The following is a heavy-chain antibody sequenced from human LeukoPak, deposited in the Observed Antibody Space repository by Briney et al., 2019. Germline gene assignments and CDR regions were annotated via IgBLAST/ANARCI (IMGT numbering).Heavy chain of an antibody. CDR2: IRYDGSNQ. D-gene: IGHD2-8*01. CDR3: AKGAPNLPDY. V-gene: IGHV3-30*02. CDR1: GFTFSNYG. J-gene: IGHJ4*02. Sequence: PGGSLRLFCAASGFTFSNYGLHWVRQAPGKGLEWVSFIRYDGSNQYYTDSVKGRFTISRDNSKSTLYLQMNSLRTEDTAMYYCAKGAPNLPDYWGQGTLVTVSS.